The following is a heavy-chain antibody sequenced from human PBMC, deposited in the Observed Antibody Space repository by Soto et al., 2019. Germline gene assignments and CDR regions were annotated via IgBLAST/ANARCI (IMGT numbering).Heavy chain of an antibody. D-gene: IGHD4-4*01. Sequence: DVQLLESGGGLVQPGGSLRLSCAASGFTFNAYAMTWARQAPGKGLEWVSAIGGSGGNRYYAGSVRGRFTISRDNSKDTVDLQMNSLRVEDTAVYYCARVASDYINSVDHWGQGILVSVSS. CDR1: GFTFNAYA. J-gene: IGHJ4*02. V-gene: IGHV3-23*01. CDR3: ARVASDYINSVDH. CDR2: IGGSGGNR.